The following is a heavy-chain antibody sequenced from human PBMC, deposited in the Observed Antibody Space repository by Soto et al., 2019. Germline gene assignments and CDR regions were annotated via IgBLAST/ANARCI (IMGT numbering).Heavy chain of an antibody. D-gene: IGHD6-6*01. Sequence: PSETLSLTCTVSGCSISSCGYYWSWIRQHPGKGLEWIGYIYYSGSTYYNPSLKSRVTISVDTSKNQFSLKLSSVTAADTAVYYCARDRYSSSSYSYGMDVWGQGTTVTVSS. CDR1: GCSISSCGYY. J-gene: IGHJ6*02. CDR3: ARDRYSSSSYSYGMDV. CDR2: IYYSGST. V-gene: IGHV4-31*03.